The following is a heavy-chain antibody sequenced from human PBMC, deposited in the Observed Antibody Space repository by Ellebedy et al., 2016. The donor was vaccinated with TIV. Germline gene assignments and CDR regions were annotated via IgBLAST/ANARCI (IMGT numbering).Heavy chain of an antibody. V-gene: IGHV1-69*06. J-gene: IGHJ6*02. CDR2: IIPIFGTA. Sequence: SVKVSCXASGGTFSSYAISWVRQAPGQGLEWMGGIIPIFGTANYAQKFQGRVTITADKSTSTAYMELSSLRSEDTAVYYCARSIVVVPAATDYGMDVWGQGTTVTVSS. D-gene: IGHD2-2*01. CDR1: GGTFSSYA. CDR3: ARSIVVVPAATDYGMDV.